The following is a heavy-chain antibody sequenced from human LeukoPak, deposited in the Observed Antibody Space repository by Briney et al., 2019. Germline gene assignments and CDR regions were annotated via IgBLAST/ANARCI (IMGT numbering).Heavy chain of an antibody. Sequence: GGSLRLSCAASGFTFSNYWMSWVRQAPGKGLEWVGKIKQDGSDTMYVDSVKGRFTISRDNAKKSLYLQLSGLRAEDTAVYFCAKRGVVIRVILVGFHKEAYYFDSWGQGALVTVSS. CDR2: IKQDGSDT. V-gene: IGHV3-7*03. CDR3: AKRGVVIRVILVGFHKEAYYFDS. J-gene: IGHJ4*02. CDR1: GFTFSNYW. D-gene: IGHD3-22*01.